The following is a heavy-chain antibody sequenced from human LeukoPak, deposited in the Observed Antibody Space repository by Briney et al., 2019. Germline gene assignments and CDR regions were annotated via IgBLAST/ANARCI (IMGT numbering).Heavy chain of an antibody. CDR2: IYYSGST. CDR3: ARIMVRGVIATPYFDY. CDR1: GGSISSYY. D-gene: IGHD3-10*01. V-gene: IGHV4-59*08. J-gene: IGHJ4*02. Sequence: SETLSLTCTVSGGSISSYYWSWIRQPPGKGPEWIGYIYYSGSTNYNPSLKSRVTVSVDTSKNQFSLKLSSVTAADTAVYYCARIMVRGVIATPYFDYWGQGTLVTVSS.